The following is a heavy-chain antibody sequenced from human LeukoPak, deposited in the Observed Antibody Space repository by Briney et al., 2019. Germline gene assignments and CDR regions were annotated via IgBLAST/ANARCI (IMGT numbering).Heavy chain of an antibody. Sequence: SETLSLTCAVYGGSFSGYYWSWIRQPPGKGLEWIGEINHSGSTNYNPSLKSRVTISVDTSKNQFSLKLSSVTAADTAVYYCARASAHYYGSGSYYIPFGYWGQGTLVTVSS. D-gene: IGHD3-10*01. J-gene: IGHJ4*02. CDR1: GGSFSGYY. CDR3: ARASAHYYGSGSYYIPFGY. CDR2: INHSGST. V-gene: IGHV4-34*01.